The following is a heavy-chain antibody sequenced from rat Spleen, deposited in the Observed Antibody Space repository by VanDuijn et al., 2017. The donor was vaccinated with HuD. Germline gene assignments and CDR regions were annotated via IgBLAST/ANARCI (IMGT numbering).Heavy chain of an antibody. V-gene: IGHV5-7*01. Sequence: EVHLVESGGGQVQPGRSLKLSCVASGFTFSDYYMAWVRQAPTKGLEWVATISYDGSDTYYRDSVRGRFTLSRDNAKRILYLQMDSLRSEDTATYFCARPANYGGGYYFDYWGQGVMVTVSS. D-gene: IGHD1-11*01. CDR1: GFTFSDYY. J-gene: IGHJ2*01. CDR2: ISYDGSDT. CDR3: ARPANYGGGYYFDY.